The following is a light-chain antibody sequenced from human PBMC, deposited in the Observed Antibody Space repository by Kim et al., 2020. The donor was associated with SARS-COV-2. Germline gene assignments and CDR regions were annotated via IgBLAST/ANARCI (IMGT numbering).Light chain of an antibody. J-gene: IGKJ4*01. CDR3: QQHNKWPVT. Sequence: EIVMTQSPATLSVSLGERVTLSCRASESVKTYLAWYQQRPGQAPRLLIYGASTRATGIPARFSGSGSGTDFTVTISSLQAEDAAVYYCQQHNKWPVTFGGGTKVDIK. CDR1: ESVKTY. CDR2: GAS. V-gene: IGKV3-15*01.